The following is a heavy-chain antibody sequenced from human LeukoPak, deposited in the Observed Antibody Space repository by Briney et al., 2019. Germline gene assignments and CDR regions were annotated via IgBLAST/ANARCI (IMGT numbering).Heavy chain of an antibody. J-gene: IGHJ4*02. CDR3: AKDGGSNYDY. D-gene: IGHD6-25*01. CDR2: IYSDGST. V-gene: IGHV3-66*01. CDR1: GFTVSSSY. Sequence: GGSLRLSCATSGFTVSSSYLSWVRQAPGKGLEWVSVIYSDGSTYYADSVKGRFTISRDNSKNTLFLQMNSLRAEDTAVYYCAKDGGSNYDYWGQGTLVTVSS.